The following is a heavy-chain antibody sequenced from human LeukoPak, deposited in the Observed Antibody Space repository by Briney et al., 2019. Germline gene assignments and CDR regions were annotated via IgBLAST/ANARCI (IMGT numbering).Heavy chain of an antibody. V-gene: IGHV4-39*01. J-gene: IGHJ4*02. CDR1: GDSISSSTYF. CDR2: LYYSGNT. Sequence: SETLSLTCTVSGDSISSSTYFWGWIRQPPGEGLEWIGSLYYSGNTYYNPSLKGRVTISVDMSKNQFSLTLSSVTAADTAVYYCARASRTIYGDDYFDYWGQGTLVTVSS. D-gene: IGHD4-17*01. CDR3: ARASRTIYGDDYFDY.